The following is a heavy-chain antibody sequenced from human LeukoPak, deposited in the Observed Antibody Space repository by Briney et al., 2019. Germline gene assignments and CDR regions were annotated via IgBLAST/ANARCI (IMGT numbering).Heavy chain of an antibody. D-gene: IGHD7-27*01. V-gene: IGHV1-69*13. CDR3: ASVVTGERNSYFDY. Sequence: ASVKVSCKAPGGTFSSYAISWVRQAPGQGLEWMGGIIPIFGTANYAQKFQGRVTITADESTSTAYMELSSLRSEDTAVYYCASVVTGERNSYFDYWGQGTLSPSPQ. J-gene: IGHJ4*02. CDR2: IIPIFGTA. CDR1: GGTFSSYA.